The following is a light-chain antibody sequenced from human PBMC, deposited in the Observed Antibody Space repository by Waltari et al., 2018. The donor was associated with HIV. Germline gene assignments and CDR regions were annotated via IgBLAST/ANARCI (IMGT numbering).Light chain of an antibody. V-gene: IGKV3-20*01. Sequence: IVLTQSPGTLSLSPGDRATLSCRASQSLSSTYLAWYQQKPGQAPRLLIFGVASRATGIPDRFSGFGSGTEFTLTISSLQSEDFAVYYCQQYNNWLTFGGGTKVEIK. CDR3: QQYNNWLT. CDR2: GVA. CDR1: QSLSSTY. J-gene: IGKJ4*01.